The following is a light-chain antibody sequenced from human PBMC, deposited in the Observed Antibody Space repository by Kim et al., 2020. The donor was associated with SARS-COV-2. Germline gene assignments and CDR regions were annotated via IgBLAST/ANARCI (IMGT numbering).Light chain of an antibody. CDR3: QQYHNWPPVT. J-gene: IGKJ4*01. Sequence: EIVMTQSSVTLSVSPGERATLSCRASQSISNNLAWYQQKPGQAPRLLFYGASTRATGIPARFSGSGSGTEFTLTISSLQSEDFAIYYCQQYHNWPPVTFGGGTKVDIK. CDR2: GAS. V-gene: IGKV3-15*01. CDR1: QSISNN.